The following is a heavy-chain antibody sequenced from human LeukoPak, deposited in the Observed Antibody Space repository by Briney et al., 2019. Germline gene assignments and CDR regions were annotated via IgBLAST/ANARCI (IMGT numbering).Heavy chain of an antibody. V-gene: IGHV3-21*01. Sequence: PGGSLRLSCAASGFTFSSYSMNWVRQAPGKGLEWVSSISSSSSYIYYADSVKGRFTISRDNAKNSLYLQMNSLRAEDTAVYYCASLEGWEAITGAFDYWGQGTLVTVSS. D-gene: IGHD1-26*01. CDR1: GFTFSSYS. CDR3: ASLEGWEAITGAFDY. CDR2: ISSSSSYI. J-gene: IGHJ4*02.